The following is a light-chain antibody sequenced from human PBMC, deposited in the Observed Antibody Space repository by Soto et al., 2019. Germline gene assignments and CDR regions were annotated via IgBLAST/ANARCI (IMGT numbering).Light chain of an antibody. Sequence: QSLLTQPASVPGSPGQSITISCTGTSSDVGGYNYVSWYQQHPGKAPKLMIYDVSNRPSGVSNRFSGSKSGNPASLTISGLQAEDEADYYCSSYTSSSTLYVFGTGTKVTVL. CDR2: DVS. J-gene: IGLJ1*01. V-gene: IGLV2-14*01. CDR3: SSYTSSSTLYV. CDR1: SSDVGGYNY.